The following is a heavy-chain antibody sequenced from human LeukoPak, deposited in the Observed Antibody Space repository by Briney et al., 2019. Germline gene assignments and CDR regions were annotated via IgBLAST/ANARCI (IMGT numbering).Heavy chain of an antibody. CDR2: TRNKANSYTT. J-gene: IGHJ4*02. V-gene: IGHV3-72*01. CDR1: GFTFSDHY. Sequence: GGSLRLSCAASGFTFSDHYMDWVRQAPGKGLEWVGRTRNKANSYTTEYAASVKGRFTISRDDSKNPLYLQMNSLKTEDTVVYYCASSDSSGYRTLPLAYWGQGTLVTVSS. CDR3: ASSDSSGYRTLPLAY. D-gene: IGHD3-22*01.